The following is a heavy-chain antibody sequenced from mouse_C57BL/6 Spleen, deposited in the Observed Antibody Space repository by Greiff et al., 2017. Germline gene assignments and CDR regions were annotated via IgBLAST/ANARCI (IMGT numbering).Heavy chain of an antibody. J-gene: IGHJ4*01. CDR1: GFTFTDYY. CDR3: ARYKRGDYAMDY. Sequence: VKLVASGGGLVQPGGSLSLSCAASGFTFTDYYMSWVRQPPGKALEWLGFLRNKANGYTTEYSASVKVRFTISSDNSQSILYLQMNALRAEDSATYYCARYKRGDYAMDYWGQGTSGTVSS. CDR2: LRNKANGYTT. V-gene: IGHV7-3*01.